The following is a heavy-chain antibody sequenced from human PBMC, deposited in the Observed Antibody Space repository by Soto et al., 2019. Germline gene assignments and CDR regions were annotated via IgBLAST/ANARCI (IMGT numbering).Heavy chain of an antibody. CDR1: GGTFSSYA. CDR3: ARDGVQRTHYYYGMDV. Sequence: QVQLVQSGAEVKKPGSSVKVSCKASGGTFSSYAISWVRQAPGQGLEWMGGIIPIFGTATYAQKFQGRVTITADESTSTAYMELSSLRSEDTAVYYCARDGVQRTHYYYGMDVWGQGTTVTVSS. V-gene: IGHV1-69*01. J-gene: IGHJ6*02. CDR2: IIPIFGTA. D-gene: IGHD6-13*01.